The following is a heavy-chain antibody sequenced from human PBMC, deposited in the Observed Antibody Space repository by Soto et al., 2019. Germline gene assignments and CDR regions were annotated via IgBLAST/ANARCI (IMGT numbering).Heavy chain of an antibody. CDR1: GYTFTSYD. CDR2: MSPKTANT. D-gene: IGHD6-13*01. CDR3: ARGFGIAAAYNWFDP. V-gene: IGHV1-8*01. J-gene: IGHJ5*02. Sequence: ASVKVSCKASGYTFTSYDINWVRQTAGQGLEWMGWMSPKTANTGYAQKFQGRVTRTRSTSISTAYRELSSLRSEDTAVYYCARGFGIAAAYNWFDPWGQGTLVTVSS.